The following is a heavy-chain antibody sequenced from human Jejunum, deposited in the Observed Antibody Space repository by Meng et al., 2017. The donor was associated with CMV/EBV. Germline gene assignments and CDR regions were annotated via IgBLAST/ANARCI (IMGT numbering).Heavy chain of an antibody. CDR1: GDIFNNYG. CDR2: IVPIFSTT. D-gene: IGHD2-8*01. V-gene: IGHV1-69*12. Sequence: QVQLVQSGADLKKPGSSVKVSCKASGDIFNNYGFTWVRQAPGQGLEWMGGIVPIFSTTNYAQKFQGRVTITADESTSTAYMELSSLTSEDTAVYYCVRPLVWNWGQGTLVTVSS. J-gene: IGHJ1*01. CDR3: VRPLVWN.